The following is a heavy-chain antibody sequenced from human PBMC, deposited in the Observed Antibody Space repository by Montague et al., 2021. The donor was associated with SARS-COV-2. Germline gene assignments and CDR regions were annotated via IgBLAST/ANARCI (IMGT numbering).Heavy chain of an antibody. Sequence: SETLSLTCAVSGDSISSNNWWNWVRQAPGKGLEWIGETYHGGSTNYNPSLKSRVTISVDKTKNQLYLKMRSVTAADTAVYYCARDLRQWLADYYYYGLDVWGQGTTVTVSS. V-gene: IGHV4-4*02. J-gene: IGHJ6*02. D-gene: IGHD6-19*01. CDR3: ARDLRQWLADYYYYGLDV. CDR2: TYHGGST. CDR1: GDSISSNNW.